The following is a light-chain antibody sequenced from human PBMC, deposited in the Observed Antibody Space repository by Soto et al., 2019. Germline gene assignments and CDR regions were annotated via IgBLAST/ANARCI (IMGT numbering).Light chain of an antibody. CDR1: QGISSY. CDR2: AAS. J-gene: IGKJ3*01. CDR3: QQYYSYPPF. Sequence: AIRMTQSPSSLSGSTGDRVTITCRASQGISSYLAWYQQKPGKAPKLLIYAASTLQSGVPSRFSGSGSGTDFTLTISCLQSEDFATYYCQQYYSYPPFFGPGTKVDIK. V-gene: IGKV1-8*01.